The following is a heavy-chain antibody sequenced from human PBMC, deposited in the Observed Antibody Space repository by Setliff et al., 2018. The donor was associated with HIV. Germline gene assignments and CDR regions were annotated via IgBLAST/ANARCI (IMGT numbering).Heavy chain of an antibody. D-gene: IGHD1-20*01. J-gene: IGHJ5*02. CDR3: ARDLITGTTGFSWFDP. Sequence: SETLSLTCTVSGGSISRVGYYWSWIRQHPGKGLEWIGYMYYSGSTYYNPSLKSRVTISVDTSKNQFSLKLSSVTAADTAVYYCARDLITGTTGFSWFDPWGQGTLVTVSS. CDR1: GGSISRVGYY. V-gene: IGHV4-31*03. CDR2: MYYSGST.